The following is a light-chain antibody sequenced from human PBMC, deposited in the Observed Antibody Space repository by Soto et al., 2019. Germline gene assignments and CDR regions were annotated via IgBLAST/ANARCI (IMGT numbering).Light chain of an antibody. J-gene: IGKJ4*01. CDR3: QHYDNLRLT. CDR2: EAS. V-gene: IGKV1-33*01. CDR1: PDISNY. Sequence: DIQMTQSPSSLSASVGDRVTITCQASPDISNYLNWYQQKPGKAPKLLIYEASNLETGVPSRFSGSGSGTDLTFTISSLQPEDIATYYCQHYDNLRLTCGGGTKVEIK.